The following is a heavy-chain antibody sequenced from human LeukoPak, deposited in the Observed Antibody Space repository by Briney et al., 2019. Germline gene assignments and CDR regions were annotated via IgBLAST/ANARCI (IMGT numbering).Heavy chain of an antibody. D-gene: IGHD5-18*01. J-gene: IGHJ4*02. CDR3: ARMEMDPAMVTNYFDY. CDR2: IHPSGCGT. CDR1: GYTFTSNY. Sequence: GASVKVSCKASGYTFTSNYMHWVRQAPGQGLEWMGVIHPSGCGTNQAPKFQGRVTMTRDTSTATVFMELSSLTSEDTATYYCARMEMDPAMVTNYFDYWGQGTLVTVSS. V-gene: IGHV1-46*01.